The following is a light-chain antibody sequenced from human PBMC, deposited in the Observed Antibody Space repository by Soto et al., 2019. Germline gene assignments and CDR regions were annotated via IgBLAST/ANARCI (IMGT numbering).Light chain of an antibody. Sequence: VLTQSPDTLSLSPGEGATLSCRASQSVSSSFLAWYRQTPGQAPRLLIYGTSTRATGIPDRFSGSGSGTDFTLTISRLEPEDFAVYYCQQFGTSPWTFGQGTKVEIK. CDR2: GTS. CDR3: QQFGTSPWT. CDR1: QSVSSSF. V-gene: IGKV3-20*01. J-gene: IGKJ1*01.